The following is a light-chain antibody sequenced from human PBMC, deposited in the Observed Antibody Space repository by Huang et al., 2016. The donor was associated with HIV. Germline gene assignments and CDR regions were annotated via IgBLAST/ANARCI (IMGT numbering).Light chain of an antibody. V-gene: IGKV1-39*01. CDR2: SAS. CDR1: QYISTY. J-gene: IGKJ1*01. CDR3: QQSYSVPQWT. Sequence: DIQMTQSPSSLSASVGDRVSITCRASQYISTYLNWYQQKPGKAPQLLIYSASSLHSGVPARFSGTGSGTDFTLTITSLQREDFATYYCQQSYSVPQWTFGQGTKVEI.